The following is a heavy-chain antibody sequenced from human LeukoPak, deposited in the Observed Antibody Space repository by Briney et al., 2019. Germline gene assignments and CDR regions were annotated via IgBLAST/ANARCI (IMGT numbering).Heavy chain of an antibody. D-gene: IGHD1-7*01. CDR3: AREELEPSTHPFDP. Sequence: GGSLRLSCAASRFTFSDHYMDWVRQTPGKGLVWVSRINGDGSSTAYADSVKGRFTISRDNAKNTVYLQMNSLRVDDTAVYYCAREELEPSTHPFDPWGQGTLVTVSS. CDR2: INGDGSST. V-gene: IGHV3-74*03. J-gene: IGHJ5*02. CDR1: RFTFSDHY.